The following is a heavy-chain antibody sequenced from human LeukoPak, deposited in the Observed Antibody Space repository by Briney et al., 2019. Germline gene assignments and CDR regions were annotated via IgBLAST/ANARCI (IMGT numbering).Heavy chain of an antibody. J-gene: IGHJ4*02. CDR3: ARGGNRFGGFYFDY. D-gene: IGHD3-10*01. CDR2: IHHSGSS. CDR1: ADSLSSGGHY. V-gene: IGHV4-31*03. Sequence: PSQTLSLTCTVSADSLSSGGHYWAWIRQLPGKGLESVGFIHHSGSSRHNPSLKDRVAISVDASRKQFALRLSSVTAADTAIYYCARGGNRFGGFYFDYWGQGIQVIVSS.